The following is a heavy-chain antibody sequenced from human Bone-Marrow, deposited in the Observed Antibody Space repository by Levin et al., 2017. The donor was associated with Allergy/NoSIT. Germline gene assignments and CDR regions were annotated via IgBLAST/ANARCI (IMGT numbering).Heavy chain of an antibody. Sequence: PGGSLRLSCAASGFTFTNNAMSWVRQAPGKGLEWVSSITGGAGKTYYPDSVKGRFTISRDNSRNTLYLEMNSMRGEDTAVYYCGKEGQQGTHPNYYYYGMAVWGQGTTVTVSS. V-gene: IGHV3-23*01. CDR2: ITGGAGKT. CDR3: GKEGQQGTHPNYYYYGMAV. CDR1: GFTFTNNA. J-gene: IGHJ6*02. D-gene: IGHD6-13*01.